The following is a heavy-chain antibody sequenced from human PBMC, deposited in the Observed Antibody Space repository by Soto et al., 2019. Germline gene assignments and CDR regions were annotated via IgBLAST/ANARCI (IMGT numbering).Heavy chain of an antibody. CDR3: ARRYGASFDY. V-gene: IGHV4-59*08. J-gene: IGHJ4*02. CDR2: MHHSGST. Sequence: SETLSLTCTVSGVSIRSYYWSWIRQPPGKGLEWIAYMHHSGSTNYNPSLKSRVTVSIDTSKSQVSLRLRSVTAADTAVYYCARRYGASFDYWGRGTLVIVSS. D-gene: IGHD4-17*01. CDR1: GVSIRSYY.